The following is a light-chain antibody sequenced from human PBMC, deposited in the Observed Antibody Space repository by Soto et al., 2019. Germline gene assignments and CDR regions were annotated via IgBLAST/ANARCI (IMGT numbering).Light chain of an antibody. J-gene: IGLJ1*01. CDR3: SSYTTTSTPFV. Sequence: QSVLTQPASVSGSPGQSITISCTGTSSDVGGYNFVSWYQHHPGKAPKLMIYEVNNRPSGVSNRFSGSKSGNTASLTISGLQAEDEAEYYCSSYTTTSTPFVFGTGTKATVL. CDR1: SSDVGGYNF. V-gene: IGLV2-14*01. CDR2: EVN.